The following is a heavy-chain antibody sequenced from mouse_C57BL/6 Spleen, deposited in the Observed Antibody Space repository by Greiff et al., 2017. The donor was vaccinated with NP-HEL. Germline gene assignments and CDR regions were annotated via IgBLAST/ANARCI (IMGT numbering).Heavy chain of an antibody. CDR1: GYTFTSYW. J-gene: IGHJ2*01. CDR3: ARFDGYYDY. D-gene: IGHD2-3*01. Sequence: QVQLQQPGAELVRPGSSVKLSCKASGYTFTSYWMHWVKQRPIQGLEWIGNIDPSDSGTHYNQKFKDKATLTVDKSSSTAYMQLSSLTSEDSAVYYCARFDGYYDYWGQGTTLTVSS. CDR2: IDPSDSGT. V-gene: IGHV1-52*01.